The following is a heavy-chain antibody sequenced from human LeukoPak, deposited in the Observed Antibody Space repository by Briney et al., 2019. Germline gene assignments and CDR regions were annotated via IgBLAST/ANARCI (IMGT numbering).Heavy chain of an antibody. CDR2: MNPNSANT. V-gene: IGHV1-8*01. CDR1: GYTFTTYD. Sequence: GASVKVSCKASGYTFTTYDINWVRQATGQGLEWMGWMNPNSANTGYAQKFQGRVTITRNTSISTAYMELNSLRSDDTAVYYCARARLVRGPVTPLYYLDYWGQGVLVTVSS. J-gene: IGHJ4*02. D-gene: IGHD2-8*02. CDR3: ARARLVRGPVTPLYYLDY.